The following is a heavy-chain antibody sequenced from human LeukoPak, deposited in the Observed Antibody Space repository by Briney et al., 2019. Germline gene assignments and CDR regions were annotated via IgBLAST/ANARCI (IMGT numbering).Heavy chain of an antibody. D-gene: IGHD2-15*01. CDR2: IYYSGST. CDR1: GGSISSYY. J-gene: IGHJ4*02. V-gene: IGHV4-59*01. Sequence: SETLSLTCTVSGGSISSYYWSWIRQPPGKGLEWIGYIYYSGSTNYNPSLKSRVTISVDTSKNQFSLKLSSVTAADTALYYCARGYCTGGNCYSFGYWGQGTLVIVSS. CDR3: ARGYCTGGNCYSFGY.